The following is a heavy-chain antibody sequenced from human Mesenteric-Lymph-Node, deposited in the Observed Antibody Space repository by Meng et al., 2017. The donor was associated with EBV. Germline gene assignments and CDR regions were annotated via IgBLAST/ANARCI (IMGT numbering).Heavy chain of an antibody. Sequence: RRQRPAPGPGLGKPSETLPLPCIISVGSIISSYYWGWIRQPPGRGLEWIASVYYSGSAFYNPSLKSRVTTSVDTSKNQFSLKLSSVTAADTAVYYCARHRMPQIIGDPYYFDYWGQGTLVT. J-gene: IGHJ4*02. CDR3: ARHRMPQIIGDPYYFDY. V-gene: IGHV4-39*06. CDR2: VYYSGSA. D-gene: IGHD3-3*01. CDR1: VGSIISSYY.